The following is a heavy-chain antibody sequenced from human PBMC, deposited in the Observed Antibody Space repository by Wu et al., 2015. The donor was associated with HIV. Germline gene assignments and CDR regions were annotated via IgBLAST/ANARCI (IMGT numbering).Heavy chain of an antibody. V-gene: IGHV1-2*02. CDR2: INANSGRT. Sequence: QVQLVQSGAEMKKPGASVKVSCTASGYTFTDYNVHWVRQVPGQGLQWMGNINANSGRTNYAENFQGRVAMTRDTSVNTVYLELETLTSDDTALYFCARGDRLYAILTGYSKNWFDPWGQGTLVSVSS. J-gene: IGHJ5*02. D-gene: IGHD3-9*01. CDR3: ARGDRLYAILTGYSKNWFDP. CDR1: GYTFTDYN.